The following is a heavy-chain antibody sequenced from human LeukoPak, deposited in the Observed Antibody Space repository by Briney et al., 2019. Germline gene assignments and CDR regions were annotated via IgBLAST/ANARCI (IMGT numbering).Heavy chain of an antibody. D-gene: IGHD6-6*01. CDR3: ARHSSSSRGWFDP. CDR2: IYYSGST. Sequence: PSETLSLTCTVSGGSINSYNWSWIRQPPGKGLEWIGYIYYSGSTNYNSSLKSRVTISVDTTKNQFSLKLSSVTAADTAVYYCARHSSSSRGWFDPWGQGTLVTVSS. V-gene: IGHV4-59*08. CDR1: GGSINSYN. J-gene: IGHJ5*02.